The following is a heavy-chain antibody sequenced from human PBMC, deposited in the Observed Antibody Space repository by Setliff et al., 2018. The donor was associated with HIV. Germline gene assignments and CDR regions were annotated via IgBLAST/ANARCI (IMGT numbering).Heavy chain of an antibody. CDR1: GGSISSGGYY. CDR2: IYYSGST. J-gene: IGHJ6*03. V-gene: IGHV4-31*03. D-gene: IGHD4-17*01. CDR3: ARATVLTGGRVTMTTTASIRTAYMEMTSLRSDDTAVYYCARDPSGTAFSLSSYYMDV. Sequence: SETLSLTCTVSGGSISSGGYYWSWIRQHPGKGLEWIGYIYYSGSTYYNPSLKSRVTISVDTSKNQFSLKLSSVTAADTAVYYCARATVLTGGRVTMTTTASIRTAYMEMTSLRSDDTAVYYCARDPSGTAFSLSSYYMDVWGKGTTVTVSS.